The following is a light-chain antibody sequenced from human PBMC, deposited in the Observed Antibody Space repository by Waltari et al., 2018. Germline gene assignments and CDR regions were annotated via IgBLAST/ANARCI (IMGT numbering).Light chain of an antibody. J-gene: IGLJ2*01. CDR1: NSNLGAGYD. Sequence: QSELTQPPSVSGAPGQRVTISCTGTNSNLGAGYDVHWYQHTAGTAPKLLIYADNRRPSGVPARFSGSKSGTSASLAITGLQAEDEGDYYCQSFDIDLSGKELFGGGTRLTVL. V-gene: IGLV1-40*01. CDR2: ADN. CDR3: QSFDIDLSGKEL.